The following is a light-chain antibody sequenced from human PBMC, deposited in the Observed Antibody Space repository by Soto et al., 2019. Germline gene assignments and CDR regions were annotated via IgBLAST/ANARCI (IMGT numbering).Light chain of an antibody. CDR1: GGSIARNY. CDR3: QSYDSSKEV. Sequence: NLMLTQPHSVSESPGKRVTISCTRSGGSIARNYVQWYHQRPGSAPTTVIYEDNQRPSGVPDRFSGSIDSSSNSASLTISGLKTEDEDDYYCQSYDSSKEVFGGGTKLTVL. CDR2: EDN. V-gene: IGLV6-57*03. J-gene: IGLJ3*02.